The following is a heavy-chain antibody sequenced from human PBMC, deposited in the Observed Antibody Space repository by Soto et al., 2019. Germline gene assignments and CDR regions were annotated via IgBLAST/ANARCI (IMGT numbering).Heavy chain of an antibody. CDR1: GGSINSAGYY. Sequence: ASETLSLTCTVSGGSINSAGYYWRWLRQHPGQGLEWIGNIYYSGSTNYNPSLKSRVAISIDTSKNHFSLNLTSVTAADTAVYYCSRIQTCLGIITVFDYWGQGTLVTVSS. D-gene: IGHD3-16*01. V-gene: IGHV4-31*03. CDR2: IYYSGST. CDR3: SRIQTCLGIITVFDY. J-gene: IGHJ4*02.